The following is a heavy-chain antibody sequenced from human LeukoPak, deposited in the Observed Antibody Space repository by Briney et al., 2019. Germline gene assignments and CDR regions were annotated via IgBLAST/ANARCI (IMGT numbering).Heavy chain of an antibody. CDR1: GYTLTSYY. CDR2: INPSGGST. D-gene: IGHD6-13*01. Sequence: ASVKVSCKASGYTLTSYYMHWVRQAPGQGLEWMGIINPSGGSTSYAQKFQGRVTMTRDMSTSTVYMELSSLRSEDTAVYYCARVSLAATGIFDYWGQGTLVTVSS. CDR3: ARVSLAATGIFDY. V-gene: IGHV1-46*01. J-gene: IGHJ4*02.